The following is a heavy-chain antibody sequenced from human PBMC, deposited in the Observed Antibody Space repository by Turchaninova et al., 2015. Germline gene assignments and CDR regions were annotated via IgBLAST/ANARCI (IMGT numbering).Heavy chain of an antibody. CDR1: GFSLSNARMG. Sequence: QVTLKESGPVLVKPTETLTLTCTVSGFSLSNARMGVSWIRQPPGKALEWLAHIFSNDETSYSTSLKSRLTISKDTPKGQVVLTMTKMDPVDTATYYCARIRGYSYGQYYFDYWGQGTLVTVSS. D-gene: IGHD5-18*01. V-gene: IGHV2-26*01. CDR3: ARIRGYSYGQYYFDY. CDR2: IFSNDET. J-gene: IGHJ4*02.